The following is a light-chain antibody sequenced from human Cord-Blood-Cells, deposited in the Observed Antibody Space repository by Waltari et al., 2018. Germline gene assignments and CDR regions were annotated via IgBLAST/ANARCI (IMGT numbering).Light chain of an antibody. V-gene: IGLV1-47*01. CDR3: AAWDDSLSGVV. J-gene: IGLJ2*01. Sequence: QSVLTQPPSASGTPGQRVTISCSRSSSNIGSNYVYWYPQLPGPAPKLLIYRNNQRPSGVPDRFSGSKSGTSASLAISGLRSEDEADYYCAAWDDSLSGVVFGGGTKLTVL. CDR1: SSNIGSNY. CDR2: RNN.